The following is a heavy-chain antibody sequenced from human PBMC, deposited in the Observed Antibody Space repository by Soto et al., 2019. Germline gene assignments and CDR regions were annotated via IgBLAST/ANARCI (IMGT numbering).Heavy chain of an antibody. D-gene: IGHD6-19*01. CDR2: ISYDGSNK. CDR3: ARGPGRAVAGTGGYFDY. CDR1: GFTFSSYA. Sequence: QVQLVESGGGVVQPGRSLRLSCAASGFTFSSYAMHWVRQAPGKGLEWVAVISYDGSNKYYADSVKGRFTISRDNSKNTLYLQMHSLRAEDTAVDYCARGPGRAVAGTGGYFDYWGQGTLVTVSS. V-gene: IGHV3-30-3*01. J-gene: IGHJ4*02.